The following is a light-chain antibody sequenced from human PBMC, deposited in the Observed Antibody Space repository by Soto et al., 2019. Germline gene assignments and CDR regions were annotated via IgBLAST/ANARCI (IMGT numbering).Light chain of an antibody. Sequence: IVMTQFPATLSVFPWERATLSCRASQSISNNHLGWYQQKPGQAPRLLIYGTSTRATGITDRFSGSGSGTDFTLTISRLEPEDFAVYYCQYYGTTVTFGGGTKVDIK. CDR2: GTS. CDR1: QSISNNH. CDR3: QYYGTTVT. V-gene: IGKV3-20*01. J-gene: IGKJ4*01.